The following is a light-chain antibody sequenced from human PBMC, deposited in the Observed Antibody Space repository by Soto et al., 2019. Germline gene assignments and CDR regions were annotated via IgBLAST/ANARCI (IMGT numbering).Light chain of an antibody. CDR2: KIS. CDR3: MQATHFPGT. J-gene: IGKJ2*01. Sequence: DIVMTQTPLSSPVTLGQPASISCRSSQSLVHGDGNTYLSWLQQRPGQPPTLLIYKISKRSSGVPAQFSGGGAGTDFTLKISKVDAEDVGVYYCMQATHFPGTFGQGTRLEIK. CDR1: QSLVHGDGNTY. V-gene: IGKV2-24*01.